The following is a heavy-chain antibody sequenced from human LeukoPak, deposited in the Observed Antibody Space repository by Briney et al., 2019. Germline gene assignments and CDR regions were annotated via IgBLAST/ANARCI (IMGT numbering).Heavy chain of an antibody. V-gene: IGHV3-48*04. CDR2: ISSSSSTI. Sequence: PGGSLRLSCAASGFTFSSYSMNWVRQAPGKGLEWVSYISSSSSTIYYADSVKGRFTISRDNAKNSLHLQMNSLRAEDTAVYYCASLSNNYDILTGYSASDYWGQGTLVTVSS. J-gene: IGHJ4*02. CDR3: ASLSNNYDILTGYSASDY. CDR1: GFTFSSYS. D-gene: IGHD3-9*01.